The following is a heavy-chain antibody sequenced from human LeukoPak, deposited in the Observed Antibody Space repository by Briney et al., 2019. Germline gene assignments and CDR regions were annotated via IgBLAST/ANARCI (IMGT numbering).Heavy chain of an antibody. V-gene: IGHV3-74*01. CDR1: GFSASSCW. D-gene: IGHD3-10*01. CDR2: INGDGSST. CDR3: ARAVSGHYGMFDY. Sequence: GGSLRLSCAASGFSASSCWMHWVRQAPGKGLVWVSRINGDGSSTSYADSVRGRFTISRDNAKSTVYLQMNSLRAEDTAVYYCARAVSGHYGMFDYWGQGTLVTVSS. J-gene: IGHJ4*02.